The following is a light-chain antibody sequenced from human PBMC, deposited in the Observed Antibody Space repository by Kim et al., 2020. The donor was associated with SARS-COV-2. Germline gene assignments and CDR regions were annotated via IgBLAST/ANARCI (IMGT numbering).Light chain of an antibody. CDR2: SAF. CDR3: QQHHSFPLT. Sequence: SASEGDTVTITGRASQGISSNLAWYQQRPGKAPSLLIYSAFTLHSGVPSRFSGSGSGTDFTLTITSLQPEDFATYHCQQHHSFPLTFGGGTKLEI. V-gene: IGKV1-9*01. J-gene: IGKJ4*01. CDR1: QGISSN.